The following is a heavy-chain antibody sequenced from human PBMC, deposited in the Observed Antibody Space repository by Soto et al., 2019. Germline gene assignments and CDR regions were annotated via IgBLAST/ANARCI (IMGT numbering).Heavy chain of an antibody. Sequence: SETLSLTCTVSGGSISSGGYYWSWIRQHPGKGLEWIGYIYYSGSTYYNPSLKSRVTISVDTSKNKFSLKLSSVTAADTAVYYCARGKYSSVPYYYGMDVWGQGTTVTVSS. CDR1: GGSISSGGYY. D-gene: IGHD6-19*01. V-gene: IGHV4-31*03. CDR2: IYYSGST. CDR3: ARGKYSSVPYYYGMDV. J-gene: IGHJ6*02.